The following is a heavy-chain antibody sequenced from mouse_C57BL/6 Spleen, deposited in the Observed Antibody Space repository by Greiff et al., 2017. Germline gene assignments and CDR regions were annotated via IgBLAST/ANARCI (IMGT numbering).Heavy chain of an antibody. Sequence: VQLQQSGPELVRPGVSVKISCKGSGYTFTDYAMHWVKQSPAKSLEWIGIISPYYGDASYNQKFKDKATMTVDKSSSTAYMELARLTSEDSAVYYCVYGSSVAWFAYWGQGTLVTVAA. D-gene: IGHD1-1*01. V-gene: IGHV1-67*01. J-gene: IGHJ3*01. CDR1: GYTFTDYA. CDR3: VYGSSVAWFAY. CDR2: ISPYYGDA.